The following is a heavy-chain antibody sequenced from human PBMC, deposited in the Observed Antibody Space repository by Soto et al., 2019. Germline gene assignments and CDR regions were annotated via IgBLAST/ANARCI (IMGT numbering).Heavy chain of an antibody. CDR1: GGSISSNNW. D-gene: IGHD3-10*01. Sequence: QVQLQESGPGLVKPSGTLSLTCAVSGGSISSNNWWSWVRQPPGKGLEWIGEIYHSGSTNYHPSLKRRVTIPVDKSKNPFALKRSSVIAADTAVYYCARDRGKTDRLYFDYWGQRTLVTVSS. V-gene: IGHV4-4*02. CDR2: IYHSGST. CDR3: ARDRGKTDRLYFDY. J-gene: IGHJ4*02.